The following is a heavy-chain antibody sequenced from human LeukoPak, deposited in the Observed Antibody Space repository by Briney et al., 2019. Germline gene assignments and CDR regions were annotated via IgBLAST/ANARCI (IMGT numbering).Heavy chain of an antibody. CDR3: ARAPYYDILTQRKQYYYCYMDV. J-gene: IGHJ6*03. CDR2: IYSGGST. D-gene: IGHD3-9*01. CDR1: GFTVSSNY. Sequence: GGSLRLSCAASGFTVSSNYMSWVRQAPGKGLEWVSVIYSGGSTYYADSVKGRFTISRDNAKNSLYLQMNSLRAEDTAVYYCARAPYYDILTQRKQYYYCYMDVWGKGTTVTISS. V-gene: IGHV3-53*01.